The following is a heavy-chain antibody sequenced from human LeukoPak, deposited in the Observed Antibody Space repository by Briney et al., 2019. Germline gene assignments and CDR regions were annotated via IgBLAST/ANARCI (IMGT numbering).Heavy chain of an antibody. D-gene: IGHD3-10*01. J-gene: IGHJ4*02. CDR3: ARRPGSGSRHFDY. Sequence: PSETLSLTCTVSGGSISTSSYYWSWIRQPPGKRPEWIGTIYYTGSTYYNPSLKSRVTISEDASKNQFSLILSSVTAADTAVYYCARRPGSGSRHFDYWGQGTLVTVSS. CDR2: IYYTGST. V-gene: IGHV4-39*01. CDR1: GGSISTSSYY.